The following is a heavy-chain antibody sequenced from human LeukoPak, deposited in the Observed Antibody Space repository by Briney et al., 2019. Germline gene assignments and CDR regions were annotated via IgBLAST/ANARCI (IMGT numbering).Heavy chain of an antibody. V-gene: IGHV4-39*07. J-gene: IGHJ4*02. CDR3: ASTIAVAGNFDY. Sequence: SETLSLTCTVSGGSISSSSYYWGWIRQPPGTGLEWIGEINHSGSTNYNPSLKSRVTISVDTSKNQFSLKLSSVTAADTAVYYCASTIAVAGNFDYWGQGTLVTVSS. CDR2: INHSGST. CDR1: GGSISSSSYY. D-gene: IGHD6-19*01.